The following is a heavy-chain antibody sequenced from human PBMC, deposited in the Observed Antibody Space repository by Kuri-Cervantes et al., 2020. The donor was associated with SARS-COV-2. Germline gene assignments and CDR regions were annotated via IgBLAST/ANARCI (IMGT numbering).Heavy chain of an antibody. CDR2: ISSSGSTI. CDR1: GFTFSSYE. J-gene: IGHJ4*02. Sequence: LSLTCAASGFTFSSYEMNWVRQAPGEGLEWVSYISSSGSTIYYADSVKGRFTISRDNAKNSLYLQMNSLRAEDTAVYYCARELLLDYWGQGTLVTVSS. V-gene: IGHV3-48*03. D-gene: IGHD2-21*01. CDR3: ARELLLDY.